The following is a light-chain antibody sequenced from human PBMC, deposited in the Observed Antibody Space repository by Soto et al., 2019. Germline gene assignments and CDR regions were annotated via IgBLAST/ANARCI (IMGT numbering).Light chain of an antibody. CDR2: AAS. J-gene: IGKJ2*01. CDR1: QGIRSW. V-gene: IGKV1-12*02. Sequence: DIQMTQSPSSVSASVGDRVTITCRASQGIRSWLAWYQQKTGKAPKLLIYAASSLQSGVPSRFSGSGSGTDFTLTISSLQPEDFATYYCQQANSFPYTFGQGTKLEIK. CDR3: QQANSFPYT.